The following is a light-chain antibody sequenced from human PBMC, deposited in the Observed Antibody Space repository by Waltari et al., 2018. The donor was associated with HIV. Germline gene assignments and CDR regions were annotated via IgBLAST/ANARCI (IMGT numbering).Light chain of an antibody. CDR1: SSDVGGYNY. J-gene: IGLJ2*01. CDR3: CSYTSTSSFVI. CDR2: DVS. Sequence: QSALTQPASVSGSPGQSITISCTGTSSDVGGYNYVSWYQQHSGKGPKLIIYDVSNRPSGVSNRFSGSKSGDTASLTISGLQAEDEADYYCCSYTSTSSFVIFGGGTKLTVV. V-gene: IGLV2-14*01.